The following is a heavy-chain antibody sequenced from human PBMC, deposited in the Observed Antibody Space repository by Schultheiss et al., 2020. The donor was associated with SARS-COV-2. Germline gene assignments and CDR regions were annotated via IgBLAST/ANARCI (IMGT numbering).Heavy chain of an antibody. CDR2: ISSDGSTT. D-gene: IGHD3-9*01. CDR1: GFTFSSYW. CDR3: VRGPYDLLGAREGPYGMDV. J-gene: IGHJ6*02. Sequence: GESLKISCADSGFTFSSYWMYWVRQAPGKGLVWVSRISSDGSTTTYADSVKGRFTVSRDNTQSTLYLQMNSLRVEDTALYYCVRGPYDLLGAREGPYGMDVWGRGTTVTVSS. V-gene: IGHV3-74*01.